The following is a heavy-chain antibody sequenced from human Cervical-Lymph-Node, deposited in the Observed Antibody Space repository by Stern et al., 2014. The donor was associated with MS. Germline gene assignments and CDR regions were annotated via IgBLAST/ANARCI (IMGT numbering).Heavy chain of an antibody. CDR1: GYTFTSYW. CDR2: VFPGGSDI. CDR3: ARQRYFDY. Sequence: MQLVQSGPEVKRPGESLKISCQASGYTFTSYWIGWVRQMPGKGLEWIAIVFPGGSDIRSSPSSQGQVTISADKSSSTAYLQWNNLKASDTAIYYCARQRYFDYWGQGTLVTVSS. V-gene: IGHV5-51*01. J-gene: IGHJ4*02.